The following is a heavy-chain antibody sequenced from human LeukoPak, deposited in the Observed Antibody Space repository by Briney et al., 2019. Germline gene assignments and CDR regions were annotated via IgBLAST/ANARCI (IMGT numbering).Heavy chain of an antibody. J-gene: IGHJ5*02. CDR1: GFTVSSNY. Sequence: PGGSLRLSCAASGFTVSSNYMSWVRQAPGKGLEWVSVIYSGGSTYYADSVKGRFTISRDNSKNTLYLQMNSLRAEDTAVYYCAKLEARRYNWFDPWGQGTLVTVSS. CDR3: AKLEARRYNWFDP. V-gene: IGHV3-53*01. CDR2: IYSGGST. D-gene: IGHD1-1*01.